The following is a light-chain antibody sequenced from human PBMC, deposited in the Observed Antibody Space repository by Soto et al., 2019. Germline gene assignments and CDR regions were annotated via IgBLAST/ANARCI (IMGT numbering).Light chain of an antibody. CDR3: SSYTSSSTLV. V-gene: IGLV2-14*02. CDR1: SSNVGSYKL. J-gene: IGLJ2*01. CDR2: EVI. Sequence: QSALTQPASVSGSPGQSITISCTGTSSNVGSYKLVSWYQQHPGKAPKLMIFEVINRPSGVSNRFSGSKSGNTASLIISGLQAEDEADYYCSSYTSSSTLVFGGGTKLTVL.